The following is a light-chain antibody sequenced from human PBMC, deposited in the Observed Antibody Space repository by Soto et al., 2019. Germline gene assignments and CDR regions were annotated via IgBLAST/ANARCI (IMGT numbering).Light chain of an antibody. J-gene: IGKJ1*01. V-gene: IGKV1-5*01. CDR1: QSISSW. Sequence: DLQMTQSPSTLSASVGDRVTITCRASQSISSWLAWYQQKPGKAPKLLIYAASTLQSGVPPRFSGSGSGTYFTLTISSLQPEDFATYYCLQADSFPWMFGHGTKVDIK. CDR3: LQADSFPWM. CDR2: AAS.